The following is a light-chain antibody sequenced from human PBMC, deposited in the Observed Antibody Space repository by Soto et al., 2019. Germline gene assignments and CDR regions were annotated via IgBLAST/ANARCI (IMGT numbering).Light chain of an antibody. CDR2: EVT. CDR3: SSYAGSNSVL. CDR1: SSDVGGYNY. Sequence: QFALTQPPSASGSPGQSVTISCTGMSSDVGGYNYVSWYQQHPGKAPKLMIYEVTKRPSGVPDRFSGSKSGNTASLTVSGLQAEDEADYYCSSYAGSNSVLFGGGTQLTVL. J-gene: IGLJ2*01. V-gene: IGLV2-8*01.